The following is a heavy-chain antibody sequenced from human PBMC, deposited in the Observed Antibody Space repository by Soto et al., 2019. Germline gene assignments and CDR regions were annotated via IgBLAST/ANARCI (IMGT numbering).Heavy chain of an antibody. CDR2: IYYSGST. D-gene: IGHD3-22*01. CDR1: GGSISSGDYY. CDR3: ARDGDYYDSSGYYWRYFDY. Sequence: SETLSLTCTVSGGSISSGDYYWSWIRQPPGKGLEWIGYIYYSGSTYYNPSLKSRVTISVDTSKNQFSLKLSSATAADTAVYYFARDGDYYDSSGYYWRYFDYWGQGTLVTVSS. J-gene: IGHJ4*02. V-gene: IGHV4-30-4*01.